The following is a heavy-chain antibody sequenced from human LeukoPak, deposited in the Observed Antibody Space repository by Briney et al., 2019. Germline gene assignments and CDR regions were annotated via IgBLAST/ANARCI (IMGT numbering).Heavy chain of an antibody. CDR1: GFTFSSYS. CDR3: ASPLSRSSSWYG. V-gene: IGHV3-48*04. CDR2: ISSSGSTI. D-gene: IGHD6-13*01. Sequence: GGPLRLSCAASGFTFSSYSMNWVRQAPGKGLEWVSYISSSGSTIYYADSVKGRFTISRDNAKNSLYLQMNSLRAEDTAVYYCASPLSRSSSWYGWGQGTLVTVSS. J-gene: IGHJ4*02.